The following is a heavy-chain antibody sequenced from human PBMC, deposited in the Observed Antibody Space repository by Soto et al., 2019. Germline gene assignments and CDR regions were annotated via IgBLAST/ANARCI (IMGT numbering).Heavy chain of an antibody. CDR3: ARLPYSIYGDNNWFDP. V-gene: IGHV5-51*01. Sequence: GESLKISCKGSGYSFTSYWIGWVRQMPGKGLECMGIIYPGDSDTRYSPSFQGQVTISADKSISTAYLQWSSPKASDTAMYYCARLPYSIYGDNNWFDPWGQGTLVTVSS. D-gene: IGHD4-17*01. CDR2: IYPGDSDT. CDR1: GYSFTSYW. J-gene: IGHJ5*02.